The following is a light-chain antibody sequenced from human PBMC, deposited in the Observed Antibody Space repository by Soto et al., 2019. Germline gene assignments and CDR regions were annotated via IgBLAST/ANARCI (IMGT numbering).Light chain of an antibody. Sequence: EIVLTQSPGTLSLSPGERATLSCRASQTVSINYLAWYQQKPGQPPRLLIYGASNRATGVPGRFSGSGSGTDFTLTISRLEPEDSAVYYCQQYGDSPITFGPGTKVDIQ. CDR3: QQYGDSPIT. V-gene: IGKV3-20*01. CDR2: GAS. J-gene: IGKJ3*01. CDR1: QTVSINY.